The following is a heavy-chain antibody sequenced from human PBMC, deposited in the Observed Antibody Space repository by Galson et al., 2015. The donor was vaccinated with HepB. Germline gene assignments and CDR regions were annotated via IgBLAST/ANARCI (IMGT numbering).Heavy chain of an antibody. J-gene: IGHJ5*02. CDR2: IIPIFGTA. CDR1: GGTFSRYA. CDR3: ARANIVVVTAIIRDMGSDP. D-gene: IGHD2-21*02. Sequence: SVKVSCKASGGTFSRYAISWVRQAPGQGLEWMGGIIPIFGTANYAQKFQGRVTITADESTSTAYMELSSLRSEDTAVYYCARANIVVVTAIIRDMGSDPWGQGTLVTVSS. V-gene: IGHV1-69*13.